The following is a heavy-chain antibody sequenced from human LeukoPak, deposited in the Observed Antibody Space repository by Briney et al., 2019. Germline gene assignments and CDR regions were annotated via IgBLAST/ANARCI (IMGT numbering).Heavy chain of an antibody. Sequence: ASVKVSCKASGYTFTGYYMHWVRQAPGQGLEWMGRINPNSGGTNYAQKFQGRVTMTRDTSISTAYMEMSRLRSDDTAVYYCAREYYYDSSGYYRGSNAFDIWGQGTMVTVSS. J-gene: IGHJ3*02. D-gene: IGHD3-22*01. CDR1: GYTFTGYY. V-gene: IGHV1-2*06. CDR2: INPNSGGT. CDR3: AREYYYDSSGYYRGSNAFDI.